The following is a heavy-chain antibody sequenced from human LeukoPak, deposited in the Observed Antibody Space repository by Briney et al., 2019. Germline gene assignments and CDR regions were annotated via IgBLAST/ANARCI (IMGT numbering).Heavy chain of an antibody. V-gene: IGHV3-30*03. D-gene: IGHD3-10*01. CDR1: ESRFINYG. J-gene: IGHJ6*02. CDR3: ARGQRFYESGTSSIHYFFTALDV. CDR2: TSFDGDIK. Sequence: GGSLRLSCVASESRFINYGMHWVRQAPGKGLEWVSVTSFDGDIKYHADSVKGRFTISRDNSKNTVFLQMNSLRPEDAAVYYCARGQRFYESGTSSIHYFFTALDVWGQGTTVTVSS.